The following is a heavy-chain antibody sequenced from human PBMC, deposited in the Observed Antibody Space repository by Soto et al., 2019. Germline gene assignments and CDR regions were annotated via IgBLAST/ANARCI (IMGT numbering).Heavy chain of an antibody. CDR3: ARDQWPNRFDP. CDR1: GGSITSGGYY. CDR2: IHYSGST. Sequence: QVQLQESGPGLVKPSQTLSLTCTVSGGSITSGGYYWSWIRQYPGKGLEWIGYIHYSGSTYYNPSLKSRVAISRDTSKNQLSLKLSSVTAADTALYFCARDQWPNRFDPWGQGTLVTVSS. V-gene: IGHV4-31*03. J-gene: IGHJ5*02. D-gene: IGHD2-8*01.